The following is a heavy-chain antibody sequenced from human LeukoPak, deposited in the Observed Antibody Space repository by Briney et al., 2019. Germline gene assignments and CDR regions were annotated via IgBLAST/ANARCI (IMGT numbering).Heavy chain of an antibody. Sequence: PGRSPRLSRAASGFTFSSYAMHWVRQAPGKGLEWVAVISYDGSNKYYAHSVKGRFTISRDNSKNTLCLQMNSLRAEDTAVYYCARDFVAAGTIFDYWGQGTLVTVSS. V-gene: IGHV3-30*04. CDR3: ARDFVAAGTIFDY. CDR2: ISYDGSNK. D-gene: IGHD6-13*01. CDR1: GFTFSSYA. J-gene: IGHJ4*02.